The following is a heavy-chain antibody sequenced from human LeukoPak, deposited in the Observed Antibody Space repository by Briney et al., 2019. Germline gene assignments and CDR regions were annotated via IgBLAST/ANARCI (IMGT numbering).Heavy chain of an antibody. CDR3: ARTRSPGYSGYDGFDP. V-gene: IGHV4-38-2*02. CDR2: MYHSGNT. J-gene: IGHJ5*02. Sequence: SETLSLTCTVSGYSISSGYYWGWIRQPPGKGPEWIGSMYHSGNTYYNPSLKSRVTISVDTSKNQFSLRLSSVTAADTAVYYCARTRSPGYSGYDGFDPWGRGTLVTVSS. D-gene: IGHD5-12*01. CDR1: GYSISSGYY.